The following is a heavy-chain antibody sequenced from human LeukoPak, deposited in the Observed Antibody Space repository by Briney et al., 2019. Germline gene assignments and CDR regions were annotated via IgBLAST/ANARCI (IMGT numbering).Heavy chain of an antibody. Sequence: PGGSLRLSCAASGFTFSKYDMHWVRQATGKGLEWVSGISAAGDTYYPASVKGRFTISRENAKNSLYLQMNSLKTEDTAVYYCTTDNAPGMDVWGQGTTVTVSS. CDR1: GFTFSKYD. V-gene: IGHV3-13*04. CDR2: ISAAGDT. D-gene: IGHD2-2*01. J-gene: IGHJ6*02. CDR3: TTDNAPGMDV.